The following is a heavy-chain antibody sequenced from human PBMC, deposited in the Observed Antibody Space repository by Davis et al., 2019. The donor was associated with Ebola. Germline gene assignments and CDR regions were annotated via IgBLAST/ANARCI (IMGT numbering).Heavy chain of an antibody. CDR2: ISYDGSNK. CDR1: GFTFSTYA. CDR3: ARPFLTGWDGDDAFEI. D-gene: IGHD3-9*01. V-gene: IGHV3-30-3*01. J-gene: IGHJ3*02. Sequence: GESLKTPCAASGFTFSTYAMHRVRQAPGKGLEGVAVISYDGSNKYYADAVKGRFTISRDNSKSTLYLQMNSLRAEDTAVYYCARPFLTGWDGDDAFEIWGQGTMVTVSS.